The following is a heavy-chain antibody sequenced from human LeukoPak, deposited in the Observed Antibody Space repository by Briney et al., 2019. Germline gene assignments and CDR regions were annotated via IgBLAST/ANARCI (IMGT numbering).Heavy chain of an antibody. J-gene: IGHJ5*02. CDR3: AREYCSGGSCHHGSWFDP. CDR1: GYTFTGYY. V-gene: IGHV1-2*02. D-gene: IGHD2-15*01. Sequence: ASVKVSCKASGYTFTGYYMHWVRQAPGQGLEWMGWINPNSGGTNYAQKFQGRVTMTRDTSISTAYMELRSLRSDDTAVYYCAREYCSGGSCHHGSWFDPWGQGTLVTVSS. CDR2: INPNSGGT.